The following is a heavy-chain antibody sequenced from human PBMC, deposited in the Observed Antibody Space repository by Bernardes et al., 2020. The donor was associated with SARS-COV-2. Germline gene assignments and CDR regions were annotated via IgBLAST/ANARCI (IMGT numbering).Heavy chain of an antibody. V-gene: IGHV6-1*01. J-gene: IGHJ6*02. CDR3: ARGANYAMGV. Sequence: SQTLSLTCAISGDNVSSNSAVWHWIRQSPSRGLEWLGRTSYRSKWNYDYAVSVKSRITISPDTSKNQFSLELTSVTPEDTAVYYCARGANYAMGVWGQGTTVTVSS. CDR1: GDNVSSNSAV. CDR2: TSYRSKWNY.